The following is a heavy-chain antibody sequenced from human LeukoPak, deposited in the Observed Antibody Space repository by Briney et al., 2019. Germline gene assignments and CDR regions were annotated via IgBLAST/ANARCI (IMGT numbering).Heavy chain of an antibody. Sequence: SETLSLTCSVSGGSISSYYWNWIRQPAGKGLEWIGRIYATGTTNYNPSLRGRVTMSVDTSKSQFSLKLSSVTAADTAVYYCARDSSRECSTTSCPLDYWGQGTLVTVSS. J-gene: IGHJ4*02. CDR3: ARDSSRECSTTSCPLDY. CDR1: GGSISSYY. CDR2: IYATGTT. D-gene: IGHD2-2*01. V-gene: IGHV4-4*07.